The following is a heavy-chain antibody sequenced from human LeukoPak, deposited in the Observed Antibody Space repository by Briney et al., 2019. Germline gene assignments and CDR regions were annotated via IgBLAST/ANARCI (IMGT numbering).Heavy chain of an antibody. CDR2: VSFSGST. Sequence: TSETLSLTCSVSDDSINGNIFYWSWIRQPPGKGLEWIGYVSFSGSTDYNPSLKSRLTISIDKSKSQFSLKLSSVTAADTVIYYYARGSHTPDAGYWGPGTLVTVSP. D-gene: IGHD3-10*01. J-gene: IGHJ4*02. CDR3: ARGSHTPDAGY. CDR1: DDSINGNIFY. V-gene: IGHV4-61*05.